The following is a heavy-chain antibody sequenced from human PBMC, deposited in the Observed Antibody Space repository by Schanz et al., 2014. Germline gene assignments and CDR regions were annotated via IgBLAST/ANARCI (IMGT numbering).Heavy chain of an antibody. CDR2: ISGSGAST. Sequence: EVHLLESGGGLVEPGGSLRLSCATSGFSLDIFAVSWVRQAPGKGLEWVSGISGSGASTYYADSVKGRFTISRDNSKNTLFLQMNSLRAEDTAVYYCARDHTTESYYSAGPPIDYWGQGTLVTVSS. J-gene: IGHJ4*02. CDR3: ARDHTTESYYSAGPPIDY. D-gene: IGHD1-26*01. CDR1: GFSLDIFA. V-gene: IGHV3-23*01.